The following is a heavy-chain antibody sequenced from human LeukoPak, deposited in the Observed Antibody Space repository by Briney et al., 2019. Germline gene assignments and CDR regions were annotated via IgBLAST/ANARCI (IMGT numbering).Heavy chain of an antibody. CDR3: ARGNDILTGYD. CDR1: GYTFTSYA. D-gene: IGHD3-9*01. V-gene: IGHV1-69*13. Sequence: ASVKVSCKASGYTFTSYAMNWVRQAPGQGLEWMGGIIPIFGTANYAQKFQGRVTITADESTSTAYMELSSLRSEDTAVYYCARGNDILTGYDWGQGTLVTVSS. J-gene: IGHJ4*02. CDR2: IIPIFGTA.